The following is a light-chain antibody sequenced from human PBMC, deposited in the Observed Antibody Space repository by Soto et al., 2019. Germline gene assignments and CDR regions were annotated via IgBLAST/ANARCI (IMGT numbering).Light chain of an antibody. CDR1: QGISNY. CDR3: QQYGNLPLT. V-gene: IGKV1-33*01. Sequence: DIHLTQSPSLLSASVGDRVTITCQASQGISNYLNWYQQKPGKAPKLLIYDASNLETGVPSRFSGSGSGTDFTFTISSLQPEDIATYYCQQYGNLPLTFGGGTKVDIK. J-gene: IGKJ4*01. CDR2: DAS.